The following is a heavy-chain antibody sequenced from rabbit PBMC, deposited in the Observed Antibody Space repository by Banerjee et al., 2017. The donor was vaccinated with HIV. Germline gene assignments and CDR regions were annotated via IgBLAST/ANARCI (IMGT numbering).Heavy chain of an antibody. J-gene: IGHJ6*01. CDR2: IYAGSSGST. CDR1: GIDFSSYYR. Sequence: QQQLEESGGGLVKPGGTLTLTCKASGIDFSSYYRMCWVRQAPGRGLELIACIYAGSSGSTYYASWAKGRFTISKTSSTTVTLQMTSLTAADTATYFCARDRGHTYGYAGYAYARDLWGPGTLVTVS. V-gene: IGHV1S45*01. CDR3: ARDRGHTYGYAGYAYARDL. D-gene: IGHD6-1*01.